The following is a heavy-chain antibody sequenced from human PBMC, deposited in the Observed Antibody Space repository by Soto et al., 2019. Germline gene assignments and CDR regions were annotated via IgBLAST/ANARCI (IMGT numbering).Heavy chain of an antibody. V-gene: IGHV1-2*02. CDR1: GYTFTGYY. CDR3: ARGAIYYYDSSGPEDV. CDR2: INPNSGGT. J-gene: IGHJ6*02. Sequence: ASVKVSCKASGYTFTGYYMHWVRQAPGQGLEWMGWINPNSGGTNYAQKFQGRVTMTRDTYISTAYMELSRLRSDDPAVYYCARGAIYYYDSSGPEDVWAEGPRSPSP. D-gene: IGHD3-22*01.